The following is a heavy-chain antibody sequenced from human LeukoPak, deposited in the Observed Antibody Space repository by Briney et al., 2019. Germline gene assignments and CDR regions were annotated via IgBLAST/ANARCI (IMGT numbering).Heavy chain of an antibody. Sequence: SETLSLTCTVSGGSISSGDYYWSWIRQPPGTGLEWIGYTYYSGSTYYNPSLKSRVTISVDTSKNQFSLKLSSVTAADTAVYYCARVVTQGYFDYWGQGTLVTVSS. CDR1: GGSISSGDYY. CDR3: ARVVTQGYFDY. V-gene: IGHV4-30-4*08. J-gene: IGHJ4*02. D-gene: IGHD4-23*01. CDR2: TYYSGST.